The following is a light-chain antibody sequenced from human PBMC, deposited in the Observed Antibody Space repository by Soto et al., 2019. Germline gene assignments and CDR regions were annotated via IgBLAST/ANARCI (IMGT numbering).Light chain of an antibody. CDR2: EGN. CDR3: CSYAGSSTYVL. CDR1: SSDVGSYSL. V-gene: IGLV2-23*01. J-gene: IGLJ2*01. Sequence: QSVLTQPASVSGSPGQSITISCTGTSSDVGSYSLVSWYQQHPGKAPKLMIYEGNKRPSGVSNRFSASKSGNTASLTISGLQVEDEAAYYCCSYAGSSTYVLFGGGTQLTVL.